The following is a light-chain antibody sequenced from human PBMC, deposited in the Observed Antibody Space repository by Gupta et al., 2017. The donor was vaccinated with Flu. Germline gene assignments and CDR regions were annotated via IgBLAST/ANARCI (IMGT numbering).Light chain of an antibody. J-gene: IGLJ3*02. CDR1: SSNIGKNY. CDR3: GTWDSSLSTVV. Sequence: VPCSGSGSSSNIGKNYLSGSQQFPGTAPQLLIYENDRRPSGFPDQFSGSKSGTSATLDITGLQTGDEADYYCGTWDSSLSTVVFGGGTKLTVL. CDR2: END. V-gene: IGLV1-51*02.